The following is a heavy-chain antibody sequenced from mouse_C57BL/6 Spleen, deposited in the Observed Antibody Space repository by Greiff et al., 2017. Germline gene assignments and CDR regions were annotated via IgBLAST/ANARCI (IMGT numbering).Heavy chain of an antibody. V-gene: IGHV1-55*01. Sequence: QVQLQQPGAELVKPGASVKMSCKASGYTFTSYWITWVKQRPGQGLEWIGDIYPGSGSTNYNEKFKSKATLTVDTSSSTAYMQLSSLTSEDSAVYYCANSYCSSWAMGDWGPGVSVTAAS. CDR2: IYPGSGST. CDR3: ANSYCSSWAMGD. D-gene: IGHD1-1*01. J-gene: IGHJ4*01. CDR1: GYTFTSYW.